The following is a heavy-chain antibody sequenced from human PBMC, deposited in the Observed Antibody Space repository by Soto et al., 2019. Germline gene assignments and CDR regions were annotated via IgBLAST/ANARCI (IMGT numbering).Heavy chain of an antibody. Sequence: ASVKVSCKASGYTFTRYGISWVRQAPGQGLEWMGWISGYNGDTNYAQKFQDRVSMTIDTSTGTAYMELRSLTSDDTDIYYCAKNGQQPYYYYGLDVRGQGTKVTVSS. J-gene: IGHJ6*02. CDR3: AKNGQQPYYYYGLDV. V-gene: IGHV1-18*01. CDR1: GYTFTRYG. D-gene: IGHD2-8*01. CDR2: ISGYNGDT.